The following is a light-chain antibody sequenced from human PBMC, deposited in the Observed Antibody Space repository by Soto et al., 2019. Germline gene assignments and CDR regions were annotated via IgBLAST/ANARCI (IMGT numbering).Light chain of an antibody. CDR2: DAS. Sequence: EIILTQSPYTVSLSPLERATLSCRASQTVSSNYLAWYQQKPGQAPRLLIYDASNRATGIPARFSGSGSGTDFTLTISSLEPEDFAVYYCQQRSNWPLITFGQGTRLEIK. CDR1: QTVSSNY. J-gene: IGKJ5*01. CDR3: QQRSNWPLIT. V-gene: IGKV3-11*01.